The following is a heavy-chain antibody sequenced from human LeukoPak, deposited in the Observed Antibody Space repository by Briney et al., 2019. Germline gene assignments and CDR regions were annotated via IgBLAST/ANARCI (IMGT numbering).Heavy chain of an antibody. J-gene: IGHJ4*02. CDR1: GDSFSGYY. CDR3: ASVYDSSGYYPF. Sequence: KPSDSLSLTCAVYGDSFSGYYKSWIREPRGKGLEWIGEINHSGSTNYKPSLKSRVTISVDTSKNQFSLKLSSVTAADTAVYYCASVYDSSGYYPFWGQGTLVTVSS. D-gene: IGHD3-22*01. CDR2: INHSGST. V-gene: IGHV4-34*01.